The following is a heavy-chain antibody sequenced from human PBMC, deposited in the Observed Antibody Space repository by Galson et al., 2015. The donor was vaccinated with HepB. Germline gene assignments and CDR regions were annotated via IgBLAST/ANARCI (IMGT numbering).Heavy chain of an antibody. V-gene: IGHV3-7*01. J-gene: IGHJ3*01. CDR1: GFTFRTYW. CDR3: ARWRWRMRNFAFEL. Sequence: SLRLSCAASGFTFRTYWMSWVRQAPGKGLEWVANIKQDESEKDFVDSVKGRFTISRDNSNNSQFLQMNSLRVEDTAVYYCARWRWRMRNFAFELWGQGTMVTVSS. CDR2: IKQDESEK. D-gene: IGHD1-7*01.